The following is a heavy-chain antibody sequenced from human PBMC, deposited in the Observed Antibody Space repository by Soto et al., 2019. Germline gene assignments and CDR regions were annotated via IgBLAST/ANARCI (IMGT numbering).Heavy chain of an antibody. CDR3: ASVFSSAWYEAFDI. CDR2: IIPIFGST. Sequence: QVQLVQSGAEVKKPGSSVKVSCKASGGTFSSSPFSWVRQAPGQGLAWMGTIIPIFGSTNYAPRFQGRITISAAESTGTVYMELTSLRSDDTAVYYCASVFSSAWYEAFDIWGQGTPVTVSS. D-gene: IGHD6-19*01. J-gene: IGHJ3*02. V-gene: IGHV1-69*18. CDR1: GGTFSSSP.